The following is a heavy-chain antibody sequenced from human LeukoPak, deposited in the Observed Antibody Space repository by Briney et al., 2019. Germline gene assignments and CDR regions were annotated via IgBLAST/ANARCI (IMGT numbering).Heavy chain of an antibody. CDR2: ISGSGGST. CDR1: GFTFSSYA. J-gene: IGHJ1*01. Sequence: GGSLRLSCAASGFTFSSYAMRWVRQAPGKGLEWVSAISGSGGSTYYADSVKGRFTISRDNSKNTLYLQMNSLRAEDTAVYYCAKDEYSYYYDSSGYWPQTEYFQHWGQGTLVTVSS. V-gene: IGHV3-23*01. CDR3: AKDEYSYYYDSSGYWPQTEYFQH. D-gene: IGHD3-22*01.